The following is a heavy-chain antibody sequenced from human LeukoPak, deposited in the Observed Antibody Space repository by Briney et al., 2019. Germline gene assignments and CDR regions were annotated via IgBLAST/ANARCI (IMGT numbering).Heavy chain of an antibody. J-gene: IGHJ3*02. Sequence: SETLSLTCSVSGGSISRSSYYWGWIRQPPGKGLEWIGSIYYSGSTYYNPSLRSRVTISVDTSKNQFSLKLSSVTAADTAVYYCARAPGQLVRGAFDIWGQGTMVTVSS. CDR1: GGSISRSSYY. D-gene: IGHD6-13*01. V-gene: IGHV4-39*01. CDR3: ARAPGQLVRGAFDI. CDR2: IYYSGST.